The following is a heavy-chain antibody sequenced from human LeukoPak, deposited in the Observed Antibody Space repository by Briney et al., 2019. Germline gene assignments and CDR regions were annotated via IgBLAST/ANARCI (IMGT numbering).Heavy chain of an antibody. J-gene: IGHJ4*02. D-gene: IGHD2-8*02. Sequence: SETLSLTCTVPGGSISSYYWSWIRQPPGKGLEWIAYISDIGSINYNPSLKSRATISLDTSKNQFSLKLSSVTAADTAVYYCAGHHPRNTVDFWGQGTLVTVSS. V-gene: IGHV4-59*08. CDR2: ISDIGSI. CDR3: AGHHPRNTVDF. CDR1: GGSISSYY.